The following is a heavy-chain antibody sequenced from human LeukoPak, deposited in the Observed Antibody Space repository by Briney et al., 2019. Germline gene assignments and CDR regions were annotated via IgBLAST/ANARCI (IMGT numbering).Heavy chain of an antibody. D-gene: IGHD3-22*01. J-gene: IGHJ1*01. Sequence: GGSLRLSCAASGFTFGSYGMSWVRQAPGKGLEWVSFITPNADRASYADSVKGRFTISRDNPRNTLYMQMNSLRNEDTAVYYCAIMHGYYDGSGYWVQWGQGTLVTVSS. CDR3: AIMHGYYDGSGYWVQ. CDR2: ITPNADRA. CDR1: GFTFGSYG. V-gene: IGHV3-23*01.